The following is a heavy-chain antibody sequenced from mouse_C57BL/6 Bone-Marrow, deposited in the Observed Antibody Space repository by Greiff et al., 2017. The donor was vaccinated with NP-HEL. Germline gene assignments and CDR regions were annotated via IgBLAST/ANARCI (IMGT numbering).Heavy chain of an antibody. J-gene: IGHJ3*01. Sequence: QVQLKQSGAELARPGASVKLSCKASGYTFTSYGISWVKQRTGQGLEWIGEIYPRSGNTYYNEKFKGKATLTADKSSSTAYMELRSLTSEDSAVYFWARNPYDYDEAYWGQGTLVTVSA. D-gene: IGHD2-4*01. V-gene: IGHV1-81*01. CDR3: ARNPYDYDEAY. CDR1: GYTFTSYG. CDR2: IYPRSGNT.